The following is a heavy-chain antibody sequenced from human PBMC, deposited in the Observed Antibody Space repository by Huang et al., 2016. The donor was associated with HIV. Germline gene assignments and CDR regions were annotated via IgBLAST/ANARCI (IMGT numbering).Heavy chain of an antibody. CDR1: GFSILIYY. Sequence: QVQLVQSGAEVKKPGASVTISCKASGFSILIYYIHWVRQAPGQGIEWMGIVNPSGGGADYAQKFKGRVTMTRDTSTRTLYMELSSLRSEDTAVYYWAREGITPSGTEVSGFDFWGQGTPVSVSS. CDR3: AREGITPSGTEVSGFDF. D-gene: IGHD6-13*01. CDR2: VNPSGGGA. V-gene: IGHV1-46*03. J-gene: IGHJ5*01.